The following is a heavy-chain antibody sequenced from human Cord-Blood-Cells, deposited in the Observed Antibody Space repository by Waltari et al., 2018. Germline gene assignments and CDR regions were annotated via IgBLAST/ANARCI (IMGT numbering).Heavy chain of an antibody. V-gene: IGHV7-4-1*01. Sequence: QVQLVQSGSELKKPGASVKVSCKASGYTFTSYAMNWVRQAPGQGLEWMGWINTNTGNPTYAQGFTGRFVFSLDTSVSTAYLQICSLKAEDTAVYYCAFRELFPHYYYYGMDVWGQGTTVTVSS. CDR3: AFRELFPHYYYYGMDV. D-gene: IGHD3-10*01. CDR1: GYTFTSYA. J-gene: IGHJ6*02. CDR2: INTNTGNP.